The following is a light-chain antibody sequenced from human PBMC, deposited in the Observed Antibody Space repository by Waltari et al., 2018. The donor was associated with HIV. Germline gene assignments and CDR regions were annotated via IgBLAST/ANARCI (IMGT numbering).Light chain of an antibody. J-gene: IGLJ2*01. CDR2: DVS. Sequence: QSALTQPASVSGSPGQSITISCTGTSSDVGGYNYVSWYQQHPGKAPTLIIYDVSNRPSGVSNRCSGAKSGNTASLTISALQEDDEADYYCCSYAGSSTIVVFGGGTKLTVL. V-gene: IGLV2-23*02. CDR3: CSYAGSSTIVV. CDR1: SSDVGGYNY.